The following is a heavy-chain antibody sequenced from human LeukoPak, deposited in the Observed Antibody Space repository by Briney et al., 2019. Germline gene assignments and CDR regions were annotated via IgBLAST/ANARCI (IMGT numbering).Heavy chain of an antibody. CDR1: GGSFRGYY. V-gene: IGHV4-34*01. CDR2: INHSGGT. D-gene: IGHD6-13*01. J-gene: IGHJ4*02. CDR3: ARRGNSWNDFDS. Sequence: KPSETLSLTCAVNGGSFRGYYWTWIRQPPGKGLEWIGEINHSGGTNYNPSLKSRVTISVDTSKKQFSLNLSSVTAADTAVYYCARRGNSWNDFDSWGQGTLVTVSS.